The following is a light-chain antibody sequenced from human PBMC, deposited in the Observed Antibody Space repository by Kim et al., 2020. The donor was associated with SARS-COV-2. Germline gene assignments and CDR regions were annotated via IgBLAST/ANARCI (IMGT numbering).Light chain of an antibody. CDR2: STS. V-gene: IGLV7-43*01. J-gene: IGLJ3*02. Sequence: QTVVTQEPSLTVSPGGTVTLTCASSTGAVTGGYYPNWFQQKPGQPPSPLIYSTSNKHSWTPARFSGSLLGGKAALTLSGVQPEDEAEYYCLLCYGGIWVFGGGTQLTVL. CDR3: LLCYGGIWV. CDR1: TGAVTGGYY.